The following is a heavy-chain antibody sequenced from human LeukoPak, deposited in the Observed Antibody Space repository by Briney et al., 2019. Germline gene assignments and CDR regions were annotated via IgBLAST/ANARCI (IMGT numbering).Heavy chain of an antibody. D-gene: IGHD5-18*01. J-gene: IGHJ5*02. Sequence: GGSLRLSCAASGFTFDDYGMSWVRQAPGKGLEWVANIKQDGSEKYYVDSVKGRFTISRDNAKNSLYLQMNSLRAEDTAVYYCARERGYSYGYGGYNWFDPWGQGTLVTVSS. CDR3: ARERGYSYGYGGYNWFDP. CDR1: GFTFDDYG. CDR2: IKQDGSEK. V-gene: IGHV3-7*01.